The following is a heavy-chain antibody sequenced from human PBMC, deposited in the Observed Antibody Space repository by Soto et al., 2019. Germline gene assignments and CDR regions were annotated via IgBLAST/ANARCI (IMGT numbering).Heavy chain of an antibody. CDR2: ISGRGGGT. CDR3: AKSPNFYCSSYHCYKYYFDY. Sequence: GGSLRLSCAASGFTFSTYAMSWVRQAPGKGLEWVSAISGRGGGTFYADTVRGRFTISRDNSMNTLYLQMNSLRTEDTAVYYCAKSPNFYCSSYHCYKYYFDYWGQGTLVTVSS. V-gene: IGHV3-23*01. CDR1: GFTFSTYA. D-gene: IGHD2-2*01. J-gene: IGHJ4*02.